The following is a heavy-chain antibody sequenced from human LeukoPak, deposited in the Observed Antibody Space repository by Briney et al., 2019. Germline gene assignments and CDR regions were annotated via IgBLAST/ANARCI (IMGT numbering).Heavy chain of an antibody. D-gene: IGHD3-22*01. CDR1: GFTFSSYG. V-gene: IGHV3-30*02. J-gene: IGHJ3*02. CDR2: IRYDGSNK. CDR3: ARDGVITDAFDI. Sequence: PGGSLRLSCAASGFTFSSYGMHWVRQAPGKGLEWVAFIRYDGSNKYYADSVKGRFTISRDNAKNSLYLQMNSLRAEDTAVYYCARDGVITDAFDIWGQGTMVTVSS.